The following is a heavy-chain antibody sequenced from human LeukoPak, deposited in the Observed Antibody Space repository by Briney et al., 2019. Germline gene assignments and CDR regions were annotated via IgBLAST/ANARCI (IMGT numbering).Heavy chain of an antibody. CDR3: ARRGLLHTQYYCYCMDV. CDR1: GGTFSSYA. Sequence: ASVKVSCKASGGTFSSYAISWVRQAPGQGLEWMGGIIPIFGTANYAQKFQGRVTITADESTSTAYMELSSLRSEDTAVYYCARRGLLHTQYYCYCMDVWGKGTTVTVSS. D-gene: IGHD3-22*01. V-gene: IGHV1-69*13. J-gene: IGHJ6*03. CDR2: IIPIFGTA.